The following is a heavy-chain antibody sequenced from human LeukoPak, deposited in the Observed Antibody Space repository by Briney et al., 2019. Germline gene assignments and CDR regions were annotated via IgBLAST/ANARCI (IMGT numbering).Heavy chain of an antibody. CDR2: INPNSGGT. CDR1: GYTFTGYY. V-gene: IGHV1-2*02. Sequence: ASVKVSCKASGYTFTGYYMRWVRQAPRQGREWMGWINPNSGGTNYAQKFQGRVTMTRDTSISTAYMELSRLRSDDTAVYYCARVSKTYYYDSSGYYVQFPFDYWGQGTLVTVSS. CDR3: ARVSKTYYYDSSGYYVQFPFDY. D-gene: IGHD3-22*01. J-gene: IGHJ4*02.